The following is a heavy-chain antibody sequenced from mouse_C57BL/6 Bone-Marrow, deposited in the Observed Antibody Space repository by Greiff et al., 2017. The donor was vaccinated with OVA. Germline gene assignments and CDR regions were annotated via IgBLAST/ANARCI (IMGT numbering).Heavy chain of an antibody. CDR1: GFTFTDYY. V-gene: IGHV7-3*01. D-gene: IGHD1-1*01. CDR3: ARSITTVVADWYFDV. Sequence: EVQLQESGGGLVQPGGSLSLSCAASGFTFTDYYMSWVRQPPGKALEWLGFIRNKANGYTTEYSASVKGRFTISRDNSQSILYLQMNALRAEDSATYYCARSITTVVADWYFDVWGTGTTVTVSS. J-gene: IGHJ1*03. CDR2: IRNKANGYTT.